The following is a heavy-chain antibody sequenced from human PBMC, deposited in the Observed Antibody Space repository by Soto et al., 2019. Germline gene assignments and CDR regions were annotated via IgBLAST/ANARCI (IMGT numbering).Heavy chain of an antibody. CDR1: GFTFSSYA. CDR2: ISYDGSNK. V-gene: IGHV3-30-3*01. J-gene: IGHJ6*02. Sequence: QVQLVESGGGVVQPGRSLRLSCAASGFTFSSYAMHWVRQAPGKGLEWVAVISYDGSNKYYADSVKGRFTISRDNSKNTLYLQMNSLRAEDTAVYYCARGGGLGWFGELLSYYGMDVWGQGTTVTVSS. D-gene: IGHD3-10*01. CDR3: ARGGGLGWFGELLSYYGMDV.